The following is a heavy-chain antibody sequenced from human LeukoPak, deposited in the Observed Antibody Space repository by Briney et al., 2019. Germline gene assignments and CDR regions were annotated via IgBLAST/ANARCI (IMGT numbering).Heavy chain of an antibody. CDR1: GGSISSSSYY. V-gene: IGHV4-39*01. Sequence: SETLSLTCTVSGGSISSSSYYWGWIRQPPGKGLEWIGSIYYSGSTYYNPSLKSRVTISVATSKNQFSLKLSSVTAADTAVYYCARHRYYYDSSGYHFDYWGQGTLVTVSS. CDR3: ARHRYYYDSSGYHFDY. J-gene: IGHJ4*02. D-gene: IGHD3-22*01. CDR2: IYYSGST.